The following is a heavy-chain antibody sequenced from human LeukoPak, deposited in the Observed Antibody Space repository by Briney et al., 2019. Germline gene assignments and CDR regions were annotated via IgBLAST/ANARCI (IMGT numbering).Heavy chain of an antibody. Sequence: PSETLSLACTVSGGSISTYYWSWLRQPPGKGLEWIGFFYYSGSTNYNPSLKSRVTISVDTSKNQFSLNLSSVTAADTAVYYCARGRWLHAYFDYWGQGTLVTVSS. V-gene: IGHV4-59*01. CDR1: GGSISTYY. CDR2: FYYSGST. CDR3: ARGRWLHAYFDY. J-gene: IGHJ4*02. D-gene: IGHD5-12*01.